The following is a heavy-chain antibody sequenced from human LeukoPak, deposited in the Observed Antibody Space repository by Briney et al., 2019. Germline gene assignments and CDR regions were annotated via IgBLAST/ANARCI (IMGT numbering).Heavy chain of an antibody. Sequence: PGGSLRLSCAASGFTFSSYAMHWVRQAPGKGLEWVAVISYDGSNKYYADSVKGRFTISRDNSKNTLYLQMSSLRAEDTAVYYCARDGAGYRDFPYYFDYWGQGTLVTVS. CDR3: ARDGAGYRDFPYYFDY. CDR2: ISYDGSNK. CDR1: GFTFSSYA. V-gene: IGHV3-30*04. D-gene: IGHD2/OR15-2a*01. J-gene: IGHJ4*02.